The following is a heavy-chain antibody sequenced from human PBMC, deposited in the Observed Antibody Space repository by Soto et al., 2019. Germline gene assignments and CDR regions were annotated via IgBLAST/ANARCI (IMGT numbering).Heavy chain of an antibody. Sequence: EVQLLESGGGLVQPGGSLRLSCAASGFTFSNSAMTWVRQAPGKGLEWVSSMTSSGDSTYYADSVKGRFTISRDNSANTLYLQMNSLRPEDTAVYYCAKEIRPNDFWGQGTLVTVSS. CDR1: GFTFSNSA. J-gene: IGHJ4*02. CDR3: AKEIRPNDF. V-gene: IGHV3-23*01. CDR2: MTSSGDST.